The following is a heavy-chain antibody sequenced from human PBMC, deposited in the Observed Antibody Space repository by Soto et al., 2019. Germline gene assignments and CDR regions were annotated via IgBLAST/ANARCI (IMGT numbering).Heavy chain of an antibody. CDR2: VIPIFGTP. J-gene: IGHJ6*02. V-gene: IGHV1-69*06. Sequence: SVKVSCKASGGSFSTYAISWVRQAPGQGLEWMGGVIPIFGTPNYAQKFQGRVTITADRSTSTAYLELNSLRSEDTAVYYCAAPRTDGYKVPDPSTYYYYGLDVWGQGTTVTVSS. CDR1: GGSFSTYA. D-gene: IGHD5-12*01. CDR3: AAPRTDGYKVPDPSTYYYYGLDV.